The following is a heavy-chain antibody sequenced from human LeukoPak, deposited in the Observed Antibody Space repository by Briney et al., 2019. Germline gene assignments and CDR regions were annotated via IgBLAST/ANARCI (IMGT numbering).Heavy chain of an antibody. Sequence: SVKVSCKASGGTFSSYAISWVRQAPGQGLEWMGRIIPIFGTANYAQKFQGRVTITTDESTSTAYMELSSLRSEDTAVYYCARDPLDCSGGICSDYWGQGTLVTVSS. J-gene: IGHJ4*02. CDR2: IIPIFGTA. D-gene: IGHD2-15*01. CDR1: GGTFSSYA. V-gene: IGHV1-69*05. CDR3: ARDPLDCSGGICSDY.